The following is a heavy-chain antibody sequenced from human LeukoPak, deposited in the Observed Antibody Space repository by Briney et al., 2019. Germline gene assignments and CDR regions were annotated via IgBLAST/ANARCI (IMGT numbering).Heavy chain of an antibody. Sequence: SQTLSLACAISGDSVSSNSAAWNWIRQSPSRGLEWLGRTYYRSKWYNDYAVSVKSRITINPDTSKNQFSLQLNSVTPEDTAVYYCARDQPDYVWGSYRMYYFDYWGQGTLVTVSS. CDR1: GDSVSSNSAA. V-gene: IGHV6-1*01. J-gene: IGHJ4*02. CDR3: ARDQPDYVWGSYRMYYFDY. D-gene: IGHD3-16*02. CDR2: TYYRSKWYN.